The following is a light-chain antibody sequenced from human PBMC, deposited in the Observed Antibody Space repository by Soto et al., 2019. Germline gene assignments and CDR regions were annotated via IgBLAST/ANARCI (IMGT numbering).Light chain of an antibody. Sequence: SYELTQPPSVSVAPGQTARITCGGDKLGSKIVHCYKQRPGQAPVAVVFDATDRPSGIPDRFSASRSGDTATLTISRVDAGDEADYFCQVWASTAEFFVFGSGTKVTVL. J-gene: IGLJ1*01. CDR1: KLGSKI. CDR2: DAT. V-gene: IGLV3-21*02. CDR3: QVWASTAEFFV.